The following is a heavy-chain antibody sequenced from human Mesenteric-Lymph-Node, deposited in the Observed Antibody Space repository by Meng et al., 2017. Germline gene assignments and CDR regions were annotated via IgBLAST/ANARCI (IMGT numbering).Heavy chain of an antibody. D-gene: IGHD6-19*01. V-gene: IGHV3-7*01. CDR3: ARYRPIAVAGTAYYYGMDV. CDR2: MNQDGSNI. CDR1: GFSFSSFW. Sequence: GESLKISCAASGFSFSSFWMTWVRQAPGKGLEWVANMNQDGSNIYYMDSVRGRFTISRDNAKNSLYLQMNSLRAEDTAVYYCARYRPIAVAGTAYYYGMDVWGQGTTVTVSS. J-gene: IGHJ6*02.